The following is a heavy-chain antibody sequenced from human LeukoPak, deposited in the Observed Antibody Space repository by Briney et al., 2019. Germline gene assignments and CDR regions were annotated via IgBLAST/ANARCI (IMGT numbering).Heavy chain of an antibody. J-gene: IGHJ5*02. CDR3: ARVPPYYYDRYWFDP. CDR1: AATFSSYA. V-gene: IGHV1-69*13. Sequence: SVKPSCNPSAATFSSYAISWVRQAPGHGLEWMGWIIPIFGTAKYAQTFQGRVTMTADESASRAYMELSSLRSEDTAVYYCARVPPYYYDRYWFDPWGQGTLVTVSS. CDR2: IIPIFGTA. D-gene: IGHD3-22*01.